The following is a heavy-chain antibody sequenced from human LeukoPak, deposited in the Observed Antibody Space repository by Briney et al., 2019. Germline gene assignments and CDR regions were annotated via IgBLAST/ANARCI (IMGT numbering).Heavy chain of an antibody. V-gene: IGHV3-74*01. Sequence: GGSLRLSCAASGFTFTTYWMHWVRQAPGKGLVWVSGISTDGSDTRYADSVKGRFTISRVNAKNTLYLQMNSLTAEDTAVYYCARDFKDRGFWGQGTLVTVSS. CDR1: GFTFTTYW. J-gene: IGHJ4*02. D-gene: IGHD3-10*01. CDR2: ISTDGSDT. CDR3: ARDFKDRGF.